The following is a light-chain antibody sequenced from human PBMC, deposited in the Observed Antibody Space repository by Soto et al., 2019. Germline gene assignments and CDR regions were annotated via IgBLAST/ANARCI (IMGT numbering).Light chain of an antibody. CDR2: AAS. J-gene: IGKJ1*01. CDR3: QQCYRTPRT. V-gene: IGKV1-39*01. CDR1: QSISTF. Sequence: DIQMTQSPSSLSASVGDRVSVTCRASQSISTFLNWYQQRPGEAPKLLIYAASSLQSGVPSRFSGSGSGADFTLTIGSLQPEDFATYYCQQCYRTPRTFGQGTKVEVK.